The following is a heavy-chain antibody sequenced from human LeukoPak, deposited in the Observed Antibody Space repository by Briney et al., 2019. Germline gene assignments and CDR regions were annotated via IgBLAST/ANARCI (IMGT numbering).Heavy chain of an antibody. CDR2: ISYDGSNK. CDR3: ARAVADYFDY. D-gene: IGHD6-19*01. J-gene: IGHJ4*02. Sequence: GGSLRLSCAASGFTFSSYGMQWVRQAPGKELGWVAVISYDGSNKYYADSVKGRFTISRDDSKNTLYLQMNSLRAEDTAVYYCARAVADYFDYWGQGTLVTVSS. CDR1: GFTFSSYG. V-gene: IGHV3-30*03.